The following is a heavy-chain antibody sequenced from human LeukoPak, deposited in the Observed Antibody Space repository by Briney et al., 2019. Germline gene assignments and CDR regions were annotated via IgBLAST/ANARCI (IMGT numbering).Heavy chain of an antibody. D-gene: IGHD1-26*01. CDR2: ISSSGSTI. V-gene: IGHV3-48*03. CDR1: GFTFSSYE. CDR3: ARDFGQWQLNGGYYFDY. Sequence: GGSLRLSCAASGFTFSSYEMNWVRQAPGKGLEWVSYISSSGSTIYYADSVKGRFTISRDNAKNSLYLQMNSLRAEDTAVYYCARDFGQWQLNGGYYFDYWGQGTLVSVSS. J-gene: IGHJ4*02.